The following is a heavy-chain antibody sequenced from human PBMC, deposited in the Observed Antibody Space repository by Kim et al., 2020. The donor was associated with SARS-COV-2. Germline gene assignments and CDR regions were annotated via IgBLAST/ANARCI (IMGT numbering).Heavy chain of an antibody. D-gene: IGHD6-19*01. CDR2: IYYSGSA. V-gene: IGHV4-59*13. J-gene: IGHJ4*02. Sequence: SETLSLTCTVSGGSINYYWSWIRQPPGKGLEWIGYIYYSGSADYNPSLKSRATISVYMFKKQFYLKLSSVTAVDTAVYFCARGEQWQDFDYWGQGTLVTVSS. CDR1: GGSINYY. CDR3: ARGEQWQDFDY.